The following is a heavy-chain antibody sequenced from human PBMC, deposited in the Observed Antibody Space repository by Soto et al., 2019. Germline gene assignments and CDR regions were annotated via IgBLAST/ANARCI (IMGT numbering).Heavy chain of an antibody. CDR3: APHVSCSGGSCQYDAFAI. CDR2: VTADGDT. V-gene: IGHV3-23*01. Sequence: EVQVLESGGGLVQPGGSLRLSCEGSGLTVSSHAMTWIRQAPGKGPEWVSTVTADGDTYYADSVKGRCAMSRDTSENTLYLQMNSLGAEDTAAYYCAPHVSCSGGSCQYDAFAIRGQGTMVTVSS. J-gene: IGHJ3*02. CDR1: GLTVSSHA. D-gene: IGHD2-15*01.